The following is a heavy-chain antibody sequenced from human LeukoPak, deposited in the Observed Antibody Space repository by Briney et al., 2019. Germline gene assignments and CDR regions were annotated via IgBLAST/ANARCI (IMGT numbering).Heavy chain of an antibody. D-gene: IGHD1-26*01. CDR1: GYTFTGYY. J-gene: IGHJ5*01. CDR3: ARTGMGGNVWIDS. CDR2: INPNSGGT. V-gene: IGHV1-2*06. Sequence: ASVKVSCKASGYTFTGYYMHWVRQAPGQGLEWMGRINPNSGGTNYAQKFQGRVTMTRDTSTSTAYMELTSLTSDDTAIFYCARTGMGGNVWIDSWGQGTLVTVSS.